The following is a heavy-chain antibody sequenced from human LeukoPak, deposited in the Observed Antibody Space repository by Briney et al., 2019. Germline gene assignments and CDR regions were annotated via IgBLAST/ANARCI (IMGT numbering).Heavy chain of an antibody. V-gene: IGHV3-15*01. CDR3: AGLGGFEY. CDR2: IKRNNDGGTT. Sequence: PGGSLRLSCAASGCTFSNAWKSWIRKAQGTGQDLVGRIKRNNDGGTTDYAAPEKGRFSISRDDSKSTLYLQMNSLKPEATAVYYCAGLGGFEYWGLGTLVTVSS. CDR1: GCTFSNAW. J-gene: IGHJ4*02. D-gene: IGHD3-16*01.